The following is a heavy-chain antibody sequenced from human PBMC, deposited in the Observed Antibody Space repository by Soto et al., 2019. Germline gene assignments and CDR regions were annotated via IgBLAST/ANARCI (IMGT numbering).Heavy chain of an antibody. CDR1: GFTVSSKS. J-gene: IGHJ6*04. CDR2: IQSGGPT. CDR3: ARDDVLCDGGRCYGVPVDV. V-gene: IGHV3-66*01. Sequence: EVHLVESGGGLVQPGGSLRLSCAASGFTVSSKSMSWVRQAPGKGLEWVSLIQSGGPTYYADSVKGRFTVSRDTSENTLHLQRDSLRAEDTAVYYCARDDVLCDGGRCYGVPVDVWGKGTTVTVSS. D-gene: IGHD2-15*01.